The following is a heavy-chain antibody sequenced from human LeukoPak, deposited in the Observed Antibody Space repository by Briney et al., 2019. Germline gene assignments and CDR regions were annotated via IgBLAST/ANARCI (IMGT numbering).Heavy chain of an antibody. V-gene: IGHV1-2*02. Sequence: ASVKVSCKASGYTFTGYYMHWVRQAPGQGLEWMGWINPNSGGTNYAQKFQGRVTMTRDTSISTAYMELSRLRSDDTAVYYRARVKVATIFYYYYGMDVWGQGTTVTVSS. CDR1: GYTFTGYY. CDR2: INPNSGGT. D-gene: IGHD5-12*01. CDR3: ARVKVATIFYYYYGMDV. J-gene: IGHJ6*02.